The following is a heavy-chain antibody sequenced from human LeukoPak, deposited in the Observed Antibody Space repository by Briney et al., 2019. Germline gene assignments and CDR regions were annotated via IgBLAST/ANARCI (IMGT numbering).Heavy chain of an antibody. D-gene: IGHD2-21*02. J-gene: IGHJ3*01. CDR1: GGSISSYY. V-gene: IGHV4-59*13. Sequence: SETLSLTCSVSGGSISSYYWSWIWQPPRKGLEWVGYSYHSGSTNYNPSLKSRAIISLDTSTNQFSLNLRSVTAAGTAVYYCATMAHCGGDCYSDDAVDFWGQGTVVTVS. CDR2: SYHSGST. CDR3: ATMAHCGGDCYSDDAVDF.